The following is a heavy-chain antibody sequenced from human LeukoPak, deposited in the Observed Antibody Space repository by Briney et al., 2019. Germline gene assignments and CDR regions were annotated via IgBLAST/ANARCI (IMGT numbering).Heavy chain of an antibody. D-gene: IGHD4-23*01. CDR2: IKQEGSEK. J-gene: IGHJ5*02. Sequence: GGSLTLSCAPSGLTFSIEWMSGVPQAPGKGRECGANIKQEGSEKYYVGSVKGGFTIPRDNAKNSLYLQMNSLSGDDTAVYYCARGGGNPSWGSFDPWGQGTRVTVS. CDR1: GLTFSIEW. CDR3: ARGGGNPSWGSFDP. V-gene: IGHV3-7*01.